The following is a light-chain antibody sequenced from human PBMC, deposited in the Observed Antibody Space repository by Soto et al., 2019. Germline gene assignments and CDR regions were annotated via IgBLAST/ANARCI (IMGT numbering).Light chain of an antibody. CDR1: QNISVW. V-gene: IGKV1-5*01. CDR3: QQYDSSSPT. J-gene: IGKJ2*01. Sequence: DIQMTQSPSTLSASVGDGVTITCRASQNISVWLAWYQQRPGKAPKFLIYDASSLETGVPSRFSGSGSGTVFTLTSRSLQHDDLATYYCQQYDSSSPTFGQGTKLEIK. CDR2: DAS.